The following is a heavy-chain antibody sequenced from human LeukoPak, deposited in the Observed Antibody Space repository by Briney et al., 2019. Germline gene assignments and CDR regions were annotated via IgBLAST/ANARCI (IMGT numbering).Heavy chain of an antibody. J-gene: IGHJ4*02. CDR1: GGSISSGGYY. V-gene: IGHV4-31*03. CDR3: ASSERNCSSTSCRYYFDY. D-gene: IGHD2-2*01. Sequence: TSQTLSLTCTVSGGSISSGGYYWSWIRQHPGKGLEWIGYIYYSESTYYNPSLKSRVTISVDTSKNQFSLKLSSVTAADTAVYYCASSERNCSSTSCRYYFDYWGQGTLVTVSS. CDR2: IYYSEST.